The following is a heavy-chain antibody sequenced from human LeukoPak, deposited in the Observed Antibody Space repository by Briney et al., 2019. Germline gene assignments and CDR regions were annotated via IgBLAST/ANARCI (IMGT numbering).Heavy chain of an antibody. V-gene: IGHV3-23*01. CDR1: GFTFSSYA. D-gene: IGHD2-21*02. CDR2: ISGSGGST. CDR3: ATRGVVATAVIDY. J-gene: IGHJ4*02. Sequence: GGSLRLSCAASGFTFSSYAMSWVRQAPGKGLEWVSAISGSGGSTYYADSVKGRFTISRDNSKNTLYLQMNSLRAEDTAVYYCATRGVVATAVIDYWGQGTLVTVSS.